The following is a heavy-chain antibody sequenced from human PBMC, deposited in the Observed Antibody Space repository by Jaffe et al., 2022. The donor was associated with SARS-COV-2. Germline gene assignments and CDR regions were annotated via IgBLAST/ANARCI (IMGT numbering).Heavy chain of an antibody. D-gene: IGHD5-12*01. CDR1: GFTFDDYA. J-gene: IGHJ3*02. CDR2: ISWNSGSI. V-gene: IGHV3-9*01. Sequence: EVQLVESGGGLVQPGRSLRLSCAASGFTFDDYAMHWVRQAPGKGLEWVSGISWNSGSIGYADSVKGRFTISRDNAKNSLYLQMNSLRAEDTALYYCAKEYNSGYDLGDAFDIWGQGTMVTVSS. CDR3: AKEYNSGYDLGDAFDI.